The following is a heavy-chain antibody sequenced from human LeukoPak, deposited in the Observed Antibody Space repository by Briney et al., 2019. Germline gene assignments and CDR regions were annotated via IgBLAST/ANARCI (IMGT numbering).Heavy chain of an antibody. CDR2: IKQDGSEK. CDR1: GFTFSSYW. V-gene: IGHV3-7*03. CDR3: ARSKAYSGFWSGYYPAVFDY. D-gene: IGHD3-3*01. Sequence: GGSLILSCVASGFTFSSYWMNWVRQAPGKGLEWVANIKQDGSEKYYVDSVKGRFTISRDNAKSSLYLQMSSLRAEDTAVYYCARSKAYSGFWSGYYPAVFDYWGQGTLVTVSS. J-gene: IGHJ4*02.